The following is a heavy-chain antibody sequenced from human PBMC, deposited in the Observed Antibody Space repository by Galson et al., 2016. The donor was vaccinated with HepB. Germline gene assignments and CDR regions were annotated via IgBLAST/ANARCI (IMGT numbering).Heavy chain of an antibody. CDR1: GFTVSSNY. CDR2: VYSSGNT. CDR3: ARGTGGKYYYGMDV. V-gene: IGHV3-53*01. D-gene: IGHD2-8*02. J-gene: IGHJ6*02. Sequence: SLRLSCAASGFTVSSNYMSWVRQAPGKGLEWVSVVYSSGNTYYAGSVKGRFTISRDNSKNTLYLQMNCLRAEDTAVYYCARGTGGKYYYGMDVWGQGTTVTVPS.